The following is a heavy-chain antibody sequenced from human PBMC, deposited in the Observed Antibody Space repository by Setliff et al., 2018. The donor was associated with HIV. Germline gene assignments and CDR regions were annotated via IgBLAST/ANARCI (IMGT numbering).Heavy chain of an antibody. CDR1: GYTFTDYA. CDR2: INVGNGNT. J-gene: IGHJ4*02. D-gene: IGHD1-26*01. V-gene: IGHV1-3*01. Sequence: ASVKVSCKGSGYTFTDYAVHWVRQAPGQRLEWMGWINVGNGNTQYSQKFQGRVTFTSDTSASTAHMEMSSLRSGDTAVYYCARVRIGASVLLDYWCQGTMVTVSS. CDR3: ARVRIGASVLLDY.